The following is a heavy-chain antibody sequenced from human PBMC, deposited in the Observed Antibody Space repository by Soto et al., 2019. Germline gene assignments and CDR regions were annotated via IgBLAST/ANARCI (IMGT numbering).Heavy chain of an antibody. V-gene: IGHV4-59*01. CDR3: ARVVDQLLSYYGMDV. J-gene: IGHJ6*02. D-gene: IGHD2-2*01. CDR2: IYYSGST. CDR1: GGSISSYY. Sequence: LSLTCTVSGGSISSYYWSWIRQPPGKGLEWIGYIYYSGSTNYNPSLKSRATISVDTSKNQFSLKLSSVTAADTAVYYCARVVDQLLSYYGMDVWGQGTTVTVSS.